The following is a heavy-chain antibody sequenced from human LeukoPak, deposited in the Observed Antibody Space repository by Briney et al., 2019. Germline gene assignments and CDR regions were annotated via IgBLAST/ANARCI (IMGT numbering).Heavy chain of an antibody. Sequence: SETLSLTCTVSGVSISSGGYYWSWIRQHPGKGLEWIGYIYYSGSTYYNPSLKSRVTISVDTSKNQFSLKLSSVTAADTAVYYCARGIKAHSGWFDYWGQGTLVTVSS. CDR3: ARGIKAHSGWFDY. CDR1: GVSISSGGYY. CDR2: IYYSGST. D-gene: IGHD6-19*01. J-gene: IGHJ4*02. V-gene: IGHV4-31*03.